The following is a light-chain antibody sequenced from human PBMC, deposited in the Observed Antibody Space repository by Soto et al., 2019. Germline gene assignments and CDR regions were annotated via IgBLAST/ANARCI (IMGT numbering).Light chain of an antibody. V-gene: IGLV2-14*03. J-gene: IGLJ1*01. CDR2: DVT. CDR3: SSYTTSNTRQIV. CDR1: SSDVGGYNY. Sequence: QSVLTQPASVSGSPGQSITISCTGSSSDVGGYNYVSWYQHHPVKAPKLMIFDVTNRPSGVSNRFSGSKSGNTASLTISGLQPDDEADYYCSSYTTSNTRQIVFGTGTKVTVL.